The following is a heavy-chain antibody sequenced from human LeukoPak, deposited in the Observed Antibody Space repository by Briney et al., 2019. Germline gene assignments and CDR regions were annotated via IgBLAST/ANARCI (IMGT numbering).Heavy chain of an antibody. J-gene: IGHJ3*02. Sequence: GGSLRLSCAASGFTFSSYAMSWVRQAPGKGLERVSAISGSGGSTYYADSVKGRFTISRDNSKNTLYLQMNSLRAEDTAVYYCAKVGEYQLLLYAFDMWGQGTMVTVSS. CDR3: AKVGEYQLLLYAFDM. CDR1: GFTFSSYA. V-gene: IGHV3-23*01. CDR2: ISGSGGST. D-gene: IGHD2-2*01.